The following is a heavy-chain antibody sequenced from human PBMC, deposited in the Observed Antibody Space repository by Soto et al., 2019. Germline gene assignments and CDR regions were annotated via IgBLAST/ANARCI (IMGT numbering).Heavy chain of an antibody. CDR1: GYTFTSYS. CDR3: ARGSGIAVAGTPGY. Sequence: ASVKVSCKASGYTFTSYSMHWVRQAPGQRLEWMGWINAGNGNTKYSQKFQGRVTITRDTSASTAYMELSSLRSEDTAVYYCARGSGIAVAGTPGYWGQGTLVTVSS. J-gene: IGHJ4*02. CDR2: INAGNGNT. D-gene: IGHD6-19*01. V-gene: IGHV1-3*01.